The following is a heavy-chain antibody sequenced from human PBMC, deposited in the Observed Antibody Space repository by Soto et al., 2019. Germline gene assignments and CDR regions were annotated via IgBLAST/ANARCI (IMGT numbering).Heavy chain of an antibody. Sequence: PGESLRLSGAASGFTFISYGMHWVRQAPGKGLEGVAVISYDGSNKYYADSVKGRFTISRDNSKNTLYLQMNSLRAEDTAVYYCAKDVVVGATTGLGDYYYYYGMDVWGQGTTVTVSS. D-gene: IGHD1-26*01. CDR3: AKDVVVGATTGLGDYYYYYGMDV. J-gene: IGHJ6*02. CDR1: GFTFISYG. V-gene: IGHV3-30*18. CDR2: ISYDGSNK.